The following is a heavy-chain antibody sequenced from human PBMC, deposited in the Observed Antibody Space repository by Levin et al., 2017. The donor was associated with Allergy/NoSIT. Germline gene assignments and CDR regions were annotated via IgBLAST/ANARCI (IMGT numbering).Heavy chain of an antibody. Sequence: GGSLRLSCAASGFTFSSYEMNWVRQAPGKGLEWVSYISSSGSTIYYADSVKGRFTISRDNAKNSLYLQMNSLRAEDTAVYYCARDGLYGDRFKSYYYGMDVWGQGTTVTVSS. CDR3: ARDGLYGDRFKSYYYGMDV. CDR1: GFTFSSYE. J-gene: IGHJ6*02. V-gene: IGHV3-48*03. CDR2: ISSSGSTI. D-gene: IGHD4-17*01.